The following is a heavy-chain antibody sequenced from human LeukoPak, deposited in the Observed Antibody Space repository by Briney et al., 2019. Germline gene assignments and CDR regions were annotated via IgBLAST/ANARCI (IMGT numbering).Heavy chain of an antibody. V-gene: IGHV3-30*09. CDR3: ARDSRVSDFDY. CDR1: GFTFSSYA. D-gene: IGHD6-13*01. J-gene: IGHJ4*02. CDR2: ISYDGSNK. Sequence: GGSLRLSCAASGFTFSSYAMHWVRQAPGKGLEWVAVISYDGSNKYYADSVKGRFAISRDNSKNTLYLQMNSLRAEDTAVYYCARDSRVSDFDYWGQGTLVTVSS.